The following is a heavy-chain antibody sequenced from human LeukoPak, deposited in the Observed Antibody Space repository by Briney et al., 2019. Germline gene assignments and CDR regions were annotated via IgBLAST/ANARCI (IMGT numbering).Heavy chain of an antibody. CDR2: IYYSGST. V-gene: IGHV4-31*03. D-gene: IGHD6-13*01. J-gene: IGHJ6*02. CDR1: GGSISSGGYY. Sequence: SETLSLTCTVSGGSISSGGYYWSWNRQHPGKGLEWIGYIYYSGSTYYNPSLKSRVTISVDTSKNQFSLKLSSVTAADTAVYYCAREIAAAGSTSTRYYYGMDVWGQGTTVTVSS. CDR3: AREIAAAGSTSTRYYYGMDV.